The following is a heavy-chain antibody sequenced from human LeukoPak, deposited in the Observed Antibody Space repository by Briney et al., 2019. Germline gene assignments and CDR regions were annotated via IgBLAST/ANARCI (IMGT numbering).Heavy chain of an antibody. J-gene: IGHJ4*02. CDR1: GFTVNNYG. CDR3: ARGKYSSGWYYFDY. Sequence: GGSLRLSCAASGFTVNNYGMHWVRQAPGKGLEWVAVIWYDGIKKYYGDSVKGRFTMSRDNSKNTLYLQMDSLRVEDTAVYYCARGKYSSGWYYFDYWGQGTLVTVCS. CDR2: IWYDGIKK. D-gene: IGHD6-19*01. V-gene: IGHV3-33*01.